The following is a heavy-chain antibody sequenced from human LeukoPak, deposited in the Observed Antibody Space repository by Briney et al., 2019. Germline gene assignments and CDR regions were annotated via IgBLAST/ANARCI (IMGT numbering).Heavy chain of an antibody. Sequence: TSETLSLTCTVSGGSISSYYWSWIRQPPGKGLEWIGYIYYSGSTNYNPSLKSRITISVDTSKNQFSLKLSSVTAADTAVYYCARRTSSAYYQYWGQGTMVTVSS. CDR1: GGSISSYY. V-gene: IGHV4-59*08. CDR3: ARRTSSAYYQY. D-gene: IGHD3-22*01. J-gene: IGHJ4*02. CDR2: IYYSGST.